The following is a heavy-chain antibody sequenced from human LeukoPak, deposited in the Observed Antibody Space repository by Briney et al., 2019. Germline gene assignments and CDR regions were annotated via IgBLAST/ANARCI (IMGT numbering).Heavy chain of an antibody. Sequence: QPGGSLRLSCAAAGFTFSGYWMSWVRQATGKGLECVAKIKEDGSEKHYVDSVKGRFTSSRDNAKNSLYLQMNSLRAEDTAVYYCAREGQYYYMDVWGKGTTVTVSS. CDR3: AREGQYYYMDV. V-gene: IGHV3-7*01. CDR1: GFTFSGYW. CDR2: IKEDGSEK. J-gene: IGHJ6*03.